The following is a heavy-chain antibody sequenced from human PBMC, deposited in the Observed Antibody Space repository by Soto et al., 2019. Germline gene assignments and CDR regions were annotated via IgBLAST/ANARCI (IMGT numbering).Heavy chain of an antibody. CDR1: GGSISSYY. D-gene: IGHD2-2*01. CDR3: ARDTGYCSSTSCSY. CDR2: IYTSGST. V-gene: IGHV4-4*07. Sequence: SETLCLTCTVSGGSISSYYWSWIRQPAGKGLEWIGRIYTSGSTNYNPSLKSRVTMSVDTSKNQFSLKLSSVTAEDTAVYYCARDTGYCSSTSCSYWGQGTLVTVSS. J-gene: IGHJ4*02.